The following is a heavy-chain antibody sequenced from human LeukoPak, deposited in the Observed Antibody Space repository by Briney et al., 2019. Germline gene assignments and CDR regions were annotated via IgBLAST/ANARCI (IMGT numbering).Heavy chain of an antibody. CDR2: INVANGNT. V-gene: IGHV1-3*01. CDR1: GYTFTKYA. J-gene: IGHJ4*02. Sequence: GASVKVSCKASGYTFTKYAIHWVRQAPGQRLEWMGWINVANGNTKYSQKSQGRVTITRDTSASTAYMKLSSLRSEDTAVYYCARVPMVISALWDYWGQGTLVTVSS. D-gene: IGHD4/OR15-4a*01. CDR3: ARVPMVISALWDY.